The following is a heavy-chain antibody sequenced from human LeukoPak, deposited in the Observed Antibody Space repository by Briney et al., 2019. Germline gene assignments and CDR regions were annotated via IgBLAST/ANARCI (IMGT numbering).Heavy chain of an antibody. CDR1: GFTFSSYA. V-gene: IGHV3-48*01. D-gene: IGHD7-27*01. J-gene: IGHJ3*02. CDR3: ARKTGGSLDI. CDR2: ISSSSSTI. Sequence: PPGGSLRLSCAASGFTFSSYAMSWVRQAPGKGLEWVSYISSSSSTIYYADSVRGRFTISRDNAKNSLYLQMNSLRGEDTAVYYCARKTGGSLDIWGQGAMVTVSS.